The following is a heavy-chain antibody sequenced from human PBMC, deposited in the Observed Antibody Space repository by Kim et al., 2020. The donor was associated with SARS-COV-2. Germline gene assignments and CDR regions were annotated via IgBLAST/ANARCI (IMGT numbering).Heavy chain of an antibody. V-gene: IGHV3-11*05. J-gene: IGHJ5*02. D-gene: IGHD3-22*01. Sequence: DSVKGRFTISRDNAKNSLYLQMNSLRAEDTAVYYCARGGTLYDSSGYYYLWGQGTLVTVSS. CDR3: ARGGTLYDSSGYYYL.